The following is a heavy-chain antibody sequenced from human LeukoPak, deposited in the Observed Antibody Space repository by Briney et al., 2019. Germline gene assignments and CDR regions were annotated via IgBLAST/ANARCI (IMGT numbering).Heavy chain of an antibody. D-gene: IGHD7-27*01. CDR3: ASLWDWFDP. V-gene: IGHV4-34*01. CDR1: GGTFSGYY. Sequence: PSEPLSLTCAVYGGTFSGYYWTWIRQPPGKGLNWMGEFNHSGSTNDNPPLNRGVTISVATSKNQFPLRLSSVTGAETAAYYSASLWDWFDPWGQGTLVTVSS. J-gene: IGHJ5*02. CDR2: FNHSGST.